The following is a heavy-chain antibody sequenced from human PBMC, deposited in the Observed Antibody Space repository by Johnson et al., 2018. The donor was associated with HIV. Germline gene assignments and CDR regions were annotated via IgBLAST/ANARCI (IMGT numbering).Heavy chain of an antibody. Sequence: VQLVESGGGLVQPGGSLRLSCAASGFTFSSYWMSWVRQAPGKGLEWVANIQQDGSEKYYVDSVKGRLTTARDNAKNSLYLQMNSLRAEDTAVYYCAKAVAKVGAGMSFDIWGQGTMVTVSS. J-gene: IGHJ3*02. V-gene: IGHV3-7*01. CDR1: GFTFSSYW. CDR3: AKAVAKVGAGMSFDI. CDR2: IQQDGSEK. D-gene: IGHD1-26*01.